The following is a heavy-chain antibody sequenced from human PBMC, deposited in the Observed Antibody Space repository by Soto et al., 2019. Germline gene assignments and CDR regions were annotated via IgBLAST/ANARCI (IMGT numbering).Heavy chain of an antibody. D-gene: IGHD2-2*01. CDR1: GDSVSSGSYY. CDR3: ARTFCSTTSCQVHGMDV. J-gene: IGHJ6*02. CDR2: LYYTVTT. Sequence: QVQLQESGPGLVKPSETLSLTCTVSGDSVSSGSYYWTWIRQPPGKGLEWIGYLYYTVTTNYNPSITSRVTMALDTYSNHFYLRPCSVTATDKAFGFCARTFCSTTSCQVHGMDVWGQGTSVTVSS. V-gene: IGHV4-61*03.